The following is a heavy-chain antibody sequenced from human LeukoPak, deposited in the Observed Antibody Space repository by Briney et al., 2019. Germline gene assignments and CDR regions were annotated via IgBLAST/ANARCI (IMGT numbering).Heavy chain of an antibody. CDR1: GFTFSTYS. Sequence: GGSLRLSCAASGFTFSTYSMNWVRQAPGKGLEWVSYISYTNIIYYADSVKGRFTISRDNAKNSLYLQMNSLRAEDTAVYYCARELAAAGTYYYYYYYMDVWGKGTTVTVSS. CDR2: ISYTNII. V-gene: IGHV3-48*01. J-gene: IGHJ6*03. D-gene: IGHD6-13*01. CDR3: ARELAAAGTYYYYYYYMDV.